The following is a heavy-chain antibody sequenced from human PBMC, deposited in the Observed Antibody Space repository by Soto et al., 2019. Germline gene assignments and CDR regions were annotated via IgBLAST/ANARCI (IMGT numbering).Heavy chain of an antibody. CDR3: ASISARDSPDY. J-gene: IGHJ4*02. D-gene: IGHD2-15*01. V-gene: IGHV1-69*02. Sequence: QVQLVQSGAEVKKPGSSVKVSCKASGGTFSSYTISWVRQAPGQGLEWMGRIIPILGIANYAQKFQGRVTITADKSTSTAYMELSSPRSEDTAVYYCASISARDSPDYWGQGTLVTVSS. CDR1: GGTFSSYT. CDR2: IIPILGIA.